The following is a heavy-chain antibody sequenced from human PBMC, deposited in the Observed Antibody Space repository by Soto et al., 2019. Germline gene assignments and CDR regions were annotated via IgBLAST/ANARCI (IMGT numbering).Heavy chain of an antibody. CDR3: ARDTGDGTFDF. CDR1: GYTFSSYA. D-gene: IGHD7-27*01. J-gene: IGHJ4*02. Sequence: ASVKVSCKASGYTFSSYAMHWVRQAPGQRLEWMGWINAGYGNTKSSQKFQDRVTISRDTSASTAYMELTSPRSEDTAVYYCARDTGDGTFDFWGQGTLVTVSS. CDR2: INAGYGNT. V-gene: IGHV1-3*01.